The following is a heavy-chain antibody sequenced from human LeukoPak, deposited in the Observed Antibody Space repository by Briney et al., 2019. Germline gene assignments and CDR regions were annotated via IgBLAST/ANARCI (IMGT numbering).Heavy chain of an antibody. CDR3: AREGPYDFWSGFRYYYYMDV. V-gene: IGHV4-38-2*02. J-gene: IGHJ6*03. Sequence: SETLSLTCAVSGYSISSGYYWGWIRQPPGKGLEWIGSIYHSGSTYYNPSLKSRVTISVDTSKNQFSLKLSSVTAADTAVYYCAREGPYDFWSGFRYYYYMDVRGKGTTVTVSS. CDR2: IYHSGST. CDR1: GYSISSGYY. D-gene: IGHD3-3*01.